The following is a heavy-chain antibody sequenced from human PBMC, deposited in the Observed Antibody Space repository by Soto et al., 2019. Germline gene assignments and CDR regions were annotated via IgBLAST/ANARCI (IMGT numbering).Heavy chain of an antibody. J-gene: IGHJ6*03. D-gene: IGHD3-9*01. Sequence: GASVKVSCKASGYTFTIYGISWVRQAPGQGLEWMGWISAYNGNTNYAQKLQGRVTMTTDTSTSTAYMELRSLRSDDTAVYYCARVDYDILTGPKYMDVWGKGTTVTVSS. V-gene: IGHV1-18*01. CDR3: ARVDYDILTGPKYMDV. CDR2: ISAYNGNT. CDR1: GYTFTIYG.